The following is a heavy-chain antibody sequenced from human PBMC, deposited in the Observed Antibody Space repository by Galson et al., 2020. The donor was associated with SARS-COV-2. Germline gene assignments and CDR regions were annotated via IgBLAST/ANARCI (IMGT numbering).Heavy chain of an antibody. D-gene: IGHD4-17*01. CDR1: GGSIDRPDNY. CDR3: ARTSSTATREYYFDY. J-gene: IGHJ4*02. V-gene: IGHV4-30-4*08. CDR2: IFHNGAA. Sequence: TLSLTCTVSGGSIDRPDNYWAWIRQPPGKGLEYIGYIFHNGAAYYSPSLKSRLTISLDTSKNQFSLRLSSVTATDTAVYFCARTSSTATREYYFDYWGQGTLVSVSS.